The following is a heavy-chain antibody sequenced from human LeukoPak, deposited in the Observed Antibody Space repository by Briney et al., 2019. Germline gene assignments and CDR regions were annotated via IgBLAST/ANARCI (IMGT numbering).Heavy chain of an antibody. CDR2: INHSGST. Sequence: SETLSLTCAVYGGSFSGYYWSWIRQPPGKGLEWIGEINHSGSTNYNPSLKSRVTISVDTSKNQFSLKLSSVTAADTAVYYCARDSMIVAGGSFDYWGQGTLVTVSS. J-gene: IGHJ4*02. V-gene: IGHV4-34*01. CDR1: GGSFSGYY. D-gene: IGHD3-22*01. CDR3: ARDSMIVAGGSFDY.